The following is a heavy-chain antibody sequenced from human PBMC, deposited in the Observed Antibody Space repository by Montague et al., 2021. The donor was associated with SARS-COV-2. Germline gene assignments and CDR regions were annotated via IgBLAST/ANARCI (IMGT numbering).Heavy chain of an antibody. D-gene: IGHD5-18*01. V-gene: IGHV3-23*01. CDR2: ITASGDGT. CDR1: GFTFSSFA. J-gene: IGHJ3*02. CDR3: AEGYSYGSHTFDI. Sequence: SLRLSCAASGFTFSSFAVSWVRHAPGKGLEWVSTITASGDGTYYADSVKGRFTISRDNPKNTLYLQMISLRAEDTAVYFCAEGYSYGSHTFDIWGQGTMVTVSS.